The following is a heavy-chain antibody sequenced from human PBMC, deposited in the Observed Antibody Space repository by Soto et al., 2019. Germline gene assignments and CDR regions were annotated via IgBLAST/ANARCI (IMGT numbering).Heavy chain of an antibody. D-gene: IGHD2-21*01. CDR2: ISAYNGNT. V-gene: IGHV1-18*01. J-gene: IGHJ1*01. CDR3: ARKVGYCGGDCPEYFQH. Sequence: ASVKGSCKAFGYTYTSYGVSWVRQAPGQGLEWMGWISAYNGNTNYAQKLQGRVTMTTDTSTSTAYMELRSLRSDDTAVYYCARKVGYCGGDCPEYFQHWGQGTLVTVSS. CDR1: GYTYTSYG.